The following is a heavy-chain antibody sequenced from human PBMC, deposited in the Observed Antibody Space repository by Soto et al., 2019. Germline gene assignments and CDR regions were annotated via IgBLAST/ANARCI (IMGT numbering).Heavy chain of an antibody. CDR1: GLTFSTYA. D-gene: IGHD3-10*01. CDR3: ADGGEWAFNFVY. J-gene: IGHJ4*02. CDR2: ISVSGANT. Sequence: GGSLRLSCAASGLTFSTYAMGWVRQAPGEGLEWVSGISVSGANTYYADSVKGRFTISRDNSKNTLYLQMNNLRAEDTAVYYCADGGEWAFNFVYWGQGTQVTVSS. V-gene: IGHV3-23*01.